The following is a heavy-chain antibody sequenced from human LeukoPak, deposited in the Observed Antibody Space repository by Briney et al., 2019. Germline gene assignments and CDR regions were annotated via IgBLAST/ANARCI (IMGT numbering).Heavy chain of an antibody. CDR3: ASTPLKIQPAA. J-gene: IGHJ4*02. CDR1: GFTFSNYW. CDR2: ISPSGSLI. Sequence: GGSLRLSCAASGFTFSNYWMNWVRQAPGKGLEWVSSISPSGSLISYADSAKGRFTISRDNTNNSVYLQMSSLRVEDTGVYYCASTPLKIQPAAWGQGTLVAVSS. D-gene: IGHD5-18*01. V-gene: IGHV3-21*01.